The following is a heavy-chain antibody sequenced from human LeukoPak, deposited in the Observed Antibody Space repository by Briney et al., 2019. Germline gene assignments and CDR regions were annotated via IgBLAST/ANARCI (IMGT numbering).Heavy chain of an antibody. CDR2: IYHSGST. CDR1: GYSISSGYY. J-gene: IGHJ4*02. D-gene: IGHD3-10*01. CDR3: AGTTMVRRVIITFSDY. Sequence: SETLSLTCAVSGYSISSGYYWGLLRPPPGEGLEWIGSIYHSGSTYYNPSLKSRVTISGDTSKNQFSLKLSSVTAADTAVYYCAGTTMVRRVIITFSDYWGQGTLVTVSS. V-gene: IGHV4-38-2*01.